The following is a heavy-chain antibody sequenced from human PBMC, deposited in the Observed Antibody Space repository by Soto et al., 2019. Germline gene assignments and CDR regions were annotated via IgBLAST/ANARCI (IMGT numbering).Heavy chain of an antibody. CDR2: INAGNGNT. CDR3: ARDNPTTMVY. D-gene: IGHD4-17*01. J-gene: IGHJ4*02. Sequence: SCKASGYTFTSYGIHWVRQAPGQRLEWTGWINAGNGNTKYSEKFQGRVTITRDTSASTAYLELSSLRSEDTAVYYCARDNPTTMVYWGQGTLVTVSS. V-gene: IGHV1-3*01. CDR1: GYTFTSYG.